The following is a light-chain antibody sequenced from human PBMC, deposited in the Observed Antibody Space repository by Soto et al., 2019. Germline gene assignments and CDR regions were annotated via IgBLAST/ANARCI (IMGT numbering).Light chain of an antibody. Sequence: QSVLTQPPSASGTPGQRVTISCSGSISNIERYYVYWYQHLPGTAPKLLIYRDNQRPSGVPDRFSGSKSGTSASLAISGLRSEDEDDYYCAAWDDSLSGPVFGGGTKLTVL. V-gene: IGLV1-47*01. CDR2: RDN. CDR3: AAWDDSLSGPV. J-gene: IGLJ2*01. CDR1: ISNIERYY.